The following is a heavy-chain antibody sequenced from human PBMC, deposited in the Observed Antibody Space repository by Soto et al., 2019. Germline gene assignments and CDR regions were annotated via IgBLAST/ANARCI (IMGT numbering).Heavy chain of an antibody. CDR1: GYTFTSYY. D-gene: IGHD3-3*01. CDR2: INPSGGST. V-gene: IGHV1-46*01. CDR3: ARDRLAGVVKYGMDV. Sequence: WASVKVSCKASGYTFTSYYMHWVRQAPGQGLEWMGIINPSGGSTSYAQKFQGRVTMTRDTSTSTVYMELSSLRSEDTAVYYCARDRLAGVVKYGMDVWGQGTTVTVSS. J-gene: IGHJ6*02.